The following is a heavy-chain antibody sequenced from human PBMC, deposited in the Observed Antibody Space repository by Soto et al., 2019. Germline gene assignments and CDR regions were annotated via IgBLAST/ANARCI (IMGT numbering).Heavy chain of an antibody. CDR2: ISGSGGST. D-gene: IGHD2-2*01. J-gene: IGHJ5*02. V-gene: IGHV3-23*01. Sequence: GGSLRLSCAASGFTFSSYAMSWVRQAPGKGPEWVSAISGSGGSTYYADSVKGRFTISRDNSKNTLYLQMNSLRAEDTAVYYCAKMAIVVVPAANFKNWFDPWGQGTLVTVSS. CDR3: AKMAIVVVPAANFKNWFDP. CDR1: GFTFSSYA.